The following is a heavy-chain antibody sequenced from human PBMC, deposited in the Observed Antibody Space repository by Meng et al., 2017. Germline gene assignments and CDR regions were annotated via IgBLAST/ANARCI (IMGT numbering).Heavy chain of an antibody. Sequence: GESLKISCAASGFTFSSYSMNWVRQAPGKGLEWVSSISSSSSYIYYADSVKGRFTISRDNAKNSLYLQMNSLRAEDTAVYYCARAGGSSDSTPNGRDAFAIWGQGKKV. CDR2: ISSSSSYI. V-gene: IGHV3-21*01. CDR3: ARAGGSSDSTPNGRDAFAI. J-gene: IGHJ3*02. CDR1: GFTFSSYS. D-gene: IGHD3-22*01.